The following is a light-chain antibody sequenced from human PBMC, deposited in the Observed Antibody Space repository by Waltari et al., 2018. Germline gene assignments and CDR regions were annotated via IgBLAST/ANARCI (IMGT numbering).Light chain of an antibody. J-gene: IGLJ1*01. CDR1: SSDIGNYNY. V-gene: IGLV2-14*03. CDR2: DVS. Sequence: QSALTQPASVSGSPGQSITISCTGTSSDIGNYNYVSWYQKHPGKAPKRMIYDVSNRPSGVANRFSGSKSGNTASLTISGLQAEDEAVYYCSSYTSSSTLVVFGTGTKVTVL. CDR3: SSYTSSSTLVV.